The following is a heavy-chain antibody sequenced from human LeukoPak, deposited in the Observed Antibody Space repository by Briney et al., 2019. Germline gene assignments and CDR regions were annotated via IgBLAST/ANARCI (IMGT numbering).Heavy chain of an antibody. CDR2: SYYSGST. D-gene: IGHD6-19*01. Sequence: SETLSLTCTVSGGSISSYYWSWIRQPPGKGLEWIGYSYYSGSTNYNPSLKSRVTISVDTSKNQFSLKLSSVTAADTAVYYRARTPRPGYSSGWYRGTGGNYYMDVWGKGTTVTVSS. V-gene: IGHV4-59*08. CDR3: ARTPRPGYSSGWYRGTGGNYYMDV. J-gene: IGHJ6*03. CDR1: GGSISSYY.